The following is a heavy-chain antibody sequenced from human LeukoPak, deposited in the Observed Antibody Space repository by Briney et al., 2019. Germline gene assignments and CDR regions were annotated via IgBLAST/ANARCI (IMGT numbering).Heavy chain of an antibody. V-gene: IGHV4-30-4*01. CDR2: IYYSGST. CDR3: ARGSFFDYYDSSGYPDY. CDR1: GGSISSGDYY. Sequence: SQTLSLTCTVSGGSISSGDYYWSWIRQPPGKGLEWIGYIYYSGSTYYNPSLKSRVTISVDTSKNQFSLKLSSVTAADTAVYYCARGSFFDYYDSSGYPDYWGQGTLVTVSS. D-gene: IGHD3-22*01. J-gene: IGHJ4*02.